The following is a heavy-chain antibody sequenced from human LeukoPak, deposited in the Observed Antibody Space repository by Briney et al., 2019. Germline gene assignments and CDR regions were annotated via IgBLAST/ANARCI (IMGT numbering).Heavy chain of an antibody. CDR3: ARDLYYYDSSGYYFFDY. D-gene: IGHD3-22*01. V-gene: IGHV1-46*01. J-gene: IGHJ4*02. Sequence: ASVKVSCKASGYTFTSYYMHWVRQAPGQGLEWMGIINPSGGSTSYAQKLQGRVTMTTDTSTSTAYMELRSLRSDDTAVYYCARDLYYYDSSGYYFFDYWGQGTLVTVSS. CDR2: INPSGGST. CDR1: GYTFTSYY.